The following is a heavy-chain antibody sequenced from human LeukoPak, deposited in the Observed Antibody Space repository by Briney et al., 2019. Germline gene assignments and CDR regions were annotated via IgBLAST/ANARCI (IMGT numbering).Heavy chain of an antibody. Sequence: SETLSLTCTVSGGSLSSYYWSWIRQPPGKGLEWIGYIYYSGSTNYNPSLKSRVTISLDTSKNQFSLSLNSVTAADTAVYYCARRSFYSSSSGFNSWGQGTLVTVSS. CDR1: GGSLSSYY. V-gene: IGHV4-59*12. D-gene: IGHD6-6*01. CDR2: IYYSGST. J-gene: IGHJ4*02. CDR3: ARRSFYSSSSGFNS.